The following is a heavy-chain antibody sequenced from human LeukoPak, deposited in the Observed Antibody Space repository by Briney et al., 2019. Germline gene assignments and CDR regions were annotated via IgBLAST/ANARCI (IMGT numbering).Heavy chain of an antibody. D-gene: IGHD2-21*02. V-gene: IGHV1-18*01. J-gene: IGHJ5*02. CDR3: ARSLCGGDCYNWFDP. CDR2: ISAYNGNT. Sequence: GASVKVSCKASGYTFTSYGISWVRQAPGQGLEWMGWISAYNGNTNYAQKLQGRVTMTTDTSTSTAYMELRSLRSDDTAVYYCARSLCGGDCYNWFDPWGQGTLVTVSS. CDR1: GYTFTSYG.